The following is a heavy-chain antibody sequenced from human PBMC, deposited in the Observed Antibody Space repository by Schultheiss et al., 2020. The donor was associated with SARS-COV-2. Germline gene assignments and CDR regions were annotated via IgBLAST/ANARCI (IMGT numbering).Heavy chain of an antibody. V-gene: IGHV1-2*04. D-gene: IGHD5-12*01. CDR1: GYTFTGYY. CDR2: INPNSGGT. CDR3: ARDLYSGYDYGMDV. J-gene: IGHJ6*02. Sequence: ASVKVSCKASGYTFTGYYMHWVRQAPGQGLEWMGWINPNSGGTNYAQKFQGWVTMTRDTSISTAYMELSRLRSDDTAVYYCARDLYSGYDYGMDVWGQGTTVTVSS.